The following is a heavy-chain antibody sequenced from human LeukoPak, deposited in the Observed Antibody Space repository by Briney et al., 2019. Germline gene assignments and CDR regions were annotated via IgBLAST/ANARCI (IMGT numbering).Heavy chain of an antibody. J-gene: IGHJ6*03. D-gene: IGHD3-3*02. CDR2: VYYSGST. Sequence: SETLSLTCSVSGDTISSRSDFWGWIRQPPGKGPEWIGSVYYSGSTYYSPSLKSRVTVSVDTSKNQFSLKLSSVTAADTAVYYCARDNGSGYTKGYEHYYYYLDVWGKGTTVTVSS. V-gene: IGHV4-39*02. CDR3: ARDNGSGYTKGYEHYYYYLDV. CDR1: GDTISSRSDF.